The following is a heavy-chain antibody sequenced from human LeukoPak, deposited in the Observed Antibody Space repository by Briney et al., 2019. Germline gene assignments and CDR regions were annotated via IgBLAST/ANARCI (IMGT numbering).Heavy chain of an antibody. Sequence: GGSLRLSCAASGFTFSSYAMSWVRQAPGKGLEWVSAISGSGGSTYYADSVKGRFTISRDNSKNTLYLQMNSLRAEDTAVYYCARTLGGSTHAPLTYWGQGTLVTVSS. J-gene: IGHJ4*02. CDR2: ISGSGGST. CDR1: GFTFSSYA. V-gene: IGHV3-23*01. D-gene: IGHD2-15*01. CDR3: ARTLGGSTHAPLTY.